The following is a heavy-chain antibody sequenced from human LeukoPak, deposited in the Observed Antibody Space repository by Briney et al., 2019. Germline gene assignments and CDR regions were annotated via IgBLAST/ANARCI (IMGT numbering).Heavy chain of an antibody. D-gene: IGHD2-15*01. Sequence: GGSLRLSCAASGFTFSSYWMSWVRQAPGKGLEWVANIKQDGSEKYYADSVKGRFTISRDNSKNTLYLQMNSLRAEDTAVYYCASLGWTASDFDYWGQGTLVTVSS. CDR1: GFTFSSYW. V-gene: IGHV3-7*01. CDR3: ASLGWTASDFDY. CDR2: IKQDGSEK. J-gene: IGHJ4*02.